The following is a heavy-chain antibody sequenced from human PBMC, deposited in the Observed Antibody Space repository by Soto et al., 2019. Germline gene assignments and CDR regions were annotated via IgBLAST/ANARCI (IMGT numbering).Heavy chain of an antibody. Sequence: SETLSLTCAVYGGSFSGYYWSWIRQPPGKGLEWIGEINHSGSTNYNPSLKSRVTISVDTSKNQFSLKLSSVTAADTAVYYCARGLIEATIFDYWGQGTLVTVSS. CDR3: ARGLIEATIFDY. CDR1: GGSFSGYY. CDR2: INHSGST. D-gene: IGHD5-12*01. V-gene: IGHV4-34*01. J-gene: IGHJ4*02.